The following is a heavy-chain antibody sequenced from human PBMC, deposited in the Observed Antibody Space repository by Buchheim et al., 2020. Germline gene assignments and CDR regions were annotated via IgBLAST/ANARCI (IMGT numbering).Heavy chain of an antibody. D-gene: IGHD3-22*01. CDR1: GYTFTSYY. Sequence: QVQLVQSGAEVKKPGASVKVSCKASGYTFTSYYMHWVRQAPGQGLEWMGIINPSGGSTSYAQKFQGRVTMTRDTSTSTVYMELSSLRSEDTAVYYCARDLAEIVVVLSGLNPKNWFDPWGQGTL. CDR2: INPSGGST. J-gene: IGHJ5*02. CDR3: ARDLAEIVVVLSGLNPKNWFDP. V-gene: IGHV1-46*01.